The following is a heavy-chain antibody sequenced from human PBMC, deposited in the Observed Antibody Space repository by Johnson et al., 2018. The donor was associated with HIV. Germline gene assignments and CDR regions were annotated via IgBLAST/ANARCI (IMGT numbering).Heavy chain of an antibody. V-gene: IGHV3-48*01. J-gene: IGHJ3*02. D-gene: IGHD6-13*01. CDR1: GFTFSSYW. CDR2: ISISGSTI. CDR3: ARDGAQQLARDAFDI. Sequence: VQLVESGGGLVQPGGSLRLSCAASGFTFSSYWMSWIRQAPGKGLEWVSYISISGSTIYYADSVKGRFTISRDNSKNTLYLQMNSLRAEDTAVYYCARDGAQQLARDAFDIWGQGTMVTVSS.